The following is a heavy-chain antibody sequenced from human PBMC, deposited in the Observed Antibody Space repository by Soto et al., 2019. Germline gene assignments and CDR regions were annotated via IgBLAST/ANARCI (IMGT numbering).Heavy chain of an antibody. D-gene: IGHD6-13*01. V-gene: IGHV1-46*01. CDR1: GYVFTNYF. Sequence: QVQLVQSGAEVKKPGASVKVSCKASGYVFTNYFMHWVRQAPGQGLEWMGIIHPNGGGTSYAQKFEGRVTMTRESATSTVYMDLSSLRSEDTALYCCARAVGSNSWTYYYGMDVWGQGTSVTVSS. CDR3: ARAVGSNSWTYYYGMDV. J-gene: IGHJ6*02. CDR2: IHPNGGGT.